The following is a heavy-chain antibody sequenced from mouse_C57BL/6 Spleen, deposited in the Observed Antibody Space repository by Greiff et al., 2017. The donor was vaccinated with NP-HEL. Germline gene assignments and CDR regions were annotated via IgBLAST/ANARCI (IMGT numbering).Heavy chain of an antibody. Sequence: EVQLQQSGPGLVKPSQSLSLTCSVTGYSITSGYYWNWIRQFPGNKLEWMGYISYDGSNNYNPSLKNRISITRDTSKNQFFLKLNSVTTEDTATYYCARERVYDGYYWAMDYWGQGTSVTVSS. CDR3: ARERVYDGYYWAMDY. CDR1: GYSITSGYY. CDR2: ISYDGSN. J-gene: IGHJ4*01. V-gene: IGHV3-6*01. D-gene: IGHD2-3*01.